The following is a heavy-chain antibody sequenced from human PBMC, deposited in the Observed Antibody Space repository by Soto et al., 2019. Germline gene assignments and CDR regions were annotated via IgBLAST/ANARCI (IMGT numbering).Heavy chain of an antibody. V-gene: IGHV1-18*01. CDR2: ISAYNGNT. CDR1: GYTFTSYG. Sequence: QVQLVQSGAEVKKPGASVKVSCKASGYTFTSYGISWVRQAPGQGLEWMGWISAYNGNTNYAQKLQGRVTMTTDTSTSTASMELRSLRSDDTAVYYCARFMTYYNDSSGYYASDWGQGTLVTVSS. CDR3: ARFMTYYNDSSGYYASD. J-gene: IGHJ4*02. D-gene: IGHD3-22*01.